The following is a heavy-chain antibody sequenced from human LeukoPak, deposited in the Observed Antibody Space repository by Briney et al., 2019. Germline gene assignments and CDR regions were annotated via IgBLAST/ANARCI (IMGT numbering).Heavy chain of an antibody. CDR2: IYTSGST. CDR1: GGSISSYY. CDR3: ARERFIYCSSTSCYNDYYYYYYMDV. V-gene: IGHV4-4*07. D-gene: IGHD2-2*02. Sequence: SETLSLTCTVSGGSISSYYWSWIRQPAGKGLEWIGRIYTSGSTNYNPSLKSRVTISVDTSKNQFSLKLSSVTAADTAVYYCARERFIYCSSTSCYNDYYYYYYMDVWGKGTTVTVSS. J-gene: IGHJ6*03.